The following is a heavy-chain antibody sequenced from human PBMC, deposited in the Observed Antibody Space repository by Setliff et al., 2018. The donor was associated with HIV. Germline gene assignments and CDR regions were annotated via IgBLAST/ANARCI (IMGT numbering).Heavy chain of an antibody. D-gene: IGHD2-21*02. CDR3: ARNRGRWELLRDYYYYYLDY. J-gene: IGHJ4*02. CDR1: GFTFSSYW. CDR2: INSDGSST. V-gene: IGHV3-74*01. Sequence: PGGSLRLSCAASGFTFSSYWMHWVRQAPGKGLVWVSRINSDGSSTSYADSVKGRFTISRDNAKNSLYLQMDSLRAEDTAVYYCARNRGRWELLRDYYYYYLDYWGQGKMVTVSS.